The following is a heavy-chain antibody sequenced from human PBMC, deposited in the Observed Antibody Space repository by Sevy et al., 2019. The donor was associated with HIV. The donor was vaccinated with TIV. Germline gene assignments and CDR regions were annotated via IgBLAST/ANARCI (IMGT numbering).Heavy chain of an antibody. D-gene: IGHD3-16*01. CDR2: TYYRSHRSKWFN. CDR1: GDSVSSNIAA. CDR3: VKSLPRGGVGSDTFDV. J-gene: IGHJ3*01. V-gene: IGHV6-1*01. Sequence: KQSQTLSLTCAISGDSVSSNIAAWNWIRQSPSRGLEWLGRTYYRSHRSKWFNDYAGSVKSRINISPDTAWNKFFLQLITVTTDDTAVYYCVKSLPRGGVGSDTFDVWAQGTMVTVSS.